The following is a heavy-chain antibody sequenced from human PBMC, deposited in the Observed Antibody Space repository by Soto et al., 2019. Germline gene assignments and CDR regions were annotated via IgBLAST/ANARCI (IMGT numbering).Heavy chain of an antibody. V-gene: IGHV1-2*04. D-gene: IGHD2-8*01. CDR2: INPNTGDT. J-gene: IGHJ5*02. CDR1: GYTFISYF. Sequence: GASLKVSCKTSGYTFISYFMHWVRQAPGQGLEWVGRINPNTGDTTYAQTFQGWVTMTRDTSTSTAYMVLRSLGTADTAVYYCARDRGEYCRNGVCGVLGSGPWGHG. CDR3: ARDRGEYCRNGVCGVLGSGP.